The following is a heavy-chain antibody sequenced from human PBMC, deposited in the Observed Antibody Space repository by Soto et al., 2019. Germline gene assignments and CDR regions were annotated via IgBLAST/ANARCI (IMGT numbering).Heavy chain of an antibody. Sequence: GASVKVSCKASGGTFSSYTISWVRQAPGQGIEWMGWINPNSGGTNYAQKFQGWVTMTRDTSISTAYMELSRLRSDDTAVYYCARGGVQLEYWYFDLWGRGTLVTVSS. CDR3: ARGGVQLEYWYFDL. J-gene: IGHJ2*01. CDR2: INPNSGGT. CDR1: GGTFSSYT. D-gene: IGHD1-1*01. V-gene: IGHV1-2*04.